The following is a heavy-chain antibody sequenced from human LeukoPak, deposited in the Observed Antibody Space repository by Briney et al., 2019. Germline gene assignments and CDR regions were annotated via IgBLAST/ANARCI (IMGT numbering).Heavy chain of an antibody. J-gene: IGHJ4*02. CDR1: GFTFSSYA. D-gene: IGHD3-3*01. CDR2: ISVSGGTT. Sequence: GGSLRLSCAASGFTFSSYAMSWVRQAPGKGLEWVSGISVSGGTTYYADSVKGRFTISRDNSKNTLYLQMNSLRAEDTAVYYCAKGRITIFGVDDYWGQGTQVTVSS. V-gene: IGHV3-23*01. CDR3: AKGRITIFGVDDY.